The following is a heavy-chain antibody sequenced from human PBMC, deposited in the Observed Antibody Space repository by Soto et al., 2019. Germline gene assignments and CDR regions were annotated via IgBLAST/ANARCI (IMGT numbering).Heavy chain of an antibody. CDR1: GYSFSSYW. D-gene: IGHD1-26*01. J-gene: IGHJ4*02. Sequence: EVQLVQSGAEVKKPGESLRISCKGSGYSFSSYWISWVRQMPGKGLEWMGRIGPSDSYTNYSPSFQGHVTISADKSISTAYLQWCSLKASDTAMYYCARHRATPTTTLCYWGQGTLVTVSS. V-gene: IGHV5-10-1*01. CDR3: ARHRATPTTTLCY. CDR2: IGPSDSYT.